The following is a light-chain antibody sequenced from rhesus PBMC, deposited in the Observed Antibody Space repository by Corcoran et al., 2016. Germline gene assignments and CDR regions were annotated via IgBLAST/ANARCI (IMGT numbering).Light chain of an antibody. CDR1: QGISND. Sequence: DIQMTQSPSSLSASVGDRVTITCRASQGISNDLAWYQQTPGETPKLLIYEASSLESGIPTRFSGSGSGTDFTLTISSLQPEDFATYFCQHYYSTPLTFGGGTKVEIK. J-gene: IGKJ4*01. CDR2: EAS. V-gene: IGKV1S17*01. CDR3: QHYYSTPLT.